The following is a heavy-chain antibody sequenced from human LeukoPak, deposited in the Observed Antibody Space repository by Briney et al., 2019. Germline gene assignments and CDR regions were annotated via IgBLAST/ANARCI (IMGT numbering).Heavy chain of an antibody. CDR3: ARLMDTDDY. V-gene: IGHV4-39*01. J-gene: IGHJ4*02. D-gene: IGHD5-18*01. CDR1: GGSIGSSSYH. Sequence: SETLSLTCTVSGGSIGSSSYHWAWIRQPPGKGLDWSGSIYYSGRSFYNPSLKSRVSISVDTSKNQFSLKMISVTAADTAVYYCARLMDTDDYWGQGTLVTVSS. CDR2: IYYSGRS.